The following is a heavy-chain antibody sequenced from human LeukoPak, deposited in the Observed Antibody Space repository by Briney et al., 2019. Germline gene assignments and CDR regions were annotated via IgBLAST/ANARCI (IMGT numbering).Heavy chain of an antibody. Sequence: SETLSLTCAVNGGSFSAYYWNWIRQPPGKGLEWIGEINHGGTTNYNPSLKSRLTISVDTSQNQFSLKLSSVTAADTAVYYCARLRRYCSSTSCPKTLDVWGKGTTVTVSS. CDR2: INHGGTT. V-gene: IGHV4-34*01. D-gene: IGHD2-2*01. CDR3: ARLRRYCSSTSCPKTLDV. J-gene: IGHJ6*04. CDR1: GGSFSAYY.